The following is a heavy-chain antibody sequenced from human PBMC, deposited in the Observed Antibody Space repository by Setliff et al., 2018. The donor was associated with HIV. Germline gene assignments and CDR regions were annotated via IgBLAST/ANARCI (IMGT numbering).Heavy chain of an antibody. CDR2: IIPIFGTA. J-gene: IGHJ6*03. CDR1: GGTFSSYA. D-gene: IGHD3-3*01. CDR3: ARFGGPDFGGARSHRYYSYYMDV. V-gene: IGHV1-69*05. Sequence: SVKVSCKASGGTFSSYAISWVRQAPGQGLEWMGGIIPIFGTANYAQKFQGRVTITTDESTRTAYMELSSLRSEYTAVYYCARFGGPDFGGARSHRYYSYYMDVWGKETTVTVSS.